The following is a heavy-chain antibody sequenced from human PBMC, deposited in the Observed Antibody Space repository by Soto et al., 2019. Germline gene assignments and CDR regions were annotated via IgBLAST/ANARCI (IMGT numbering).Heavy chain of an antibody. J-gene: IGHJ5*02. CDR3: ARDQGNWNSNWFDP. V-gene: IGHV1-69*06. CDR2: IIPIFGTA. Sequence: SVKVSCKASGYTFTGYYMHWVRQAPGQGLEWMGGIIPIFGTANYAQKFQGRVTITADKSTSTAYMELSSLRSEDTAVYYCARDQGNWNSNWFDPWGQGTLVTVSS. CDR1: GYTFTGYY. D-gene: IGHD1-7*01.